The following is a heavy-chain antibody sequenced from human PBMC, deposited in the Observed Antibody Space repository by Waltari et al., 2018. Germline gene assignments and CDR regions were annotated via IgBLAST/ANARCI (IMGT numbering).Heavy chain of an antibody. V-gene: IGHV1-8*03. CDR1: GYTFTSYD. J-gene: IGHJ4*02. CDR3: ARVGYGERIVDY. D-gene: IGHD6-13*01. CDR2: MNPNSGNT. Sequence: QVQLMQSGAEVKKPGASVKVSCKASGYTFTSYDINWVRQATGQGLEWMGWMNPNSGNTGYEQKFQGRVTITRNTSISTAYMELSSLRSEDTAVYYCARVGYGERIVDYWGQGTLVTVSS.